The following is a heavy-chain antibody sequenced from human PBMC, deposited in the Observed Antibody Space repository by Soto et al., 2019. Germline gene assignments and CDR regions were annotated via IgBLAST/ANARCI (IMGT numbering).Heavy chain of an antibody. Sequence: EVPLVESGGDLVQPGGSLRLYCSASGFTFSNYAMHWVRQAPGKGLEYVSAIISNGLRTYYADSVQGRFTISRDNAKNTLYLQMSSLRVEDTAVYYCVRELVEERPFDYWGQGTLVTVSS. D-gene: IGHD3-10*01. CDR1: GFTFSNYA. CDR2: IISNGLRT. CDR3: VRELVEERPFDY. J-gene: IGHJ4*02. V-gene: IGHV3-64D*06.